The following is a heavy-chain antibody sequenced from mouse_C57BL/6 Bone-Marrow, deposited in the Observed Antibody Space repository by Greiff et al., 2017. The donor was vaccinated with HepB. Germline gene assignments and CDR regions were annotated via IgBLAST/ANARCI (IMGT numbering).Heavy chain of an antibody. V-gene: IGHV5-9-1*02. CDR1: GFTFSSYA. CDR2: ISSGGDYI. D-gene: IGHD2-3*01. J-gene: IGHJ2*01. CDR3: TRGRWLLGGFDY. Sequence: EVKLVESGEGLVKPGGSLKLSCAASGFTFSSYAMSWVRQTPEKRLEWVAYISSGGDYIYYADTVKGRFTISRDNARNTLYLQMSSLKSEDTAMYYCTRGRWLLGGFDYWGQGTTLTVSS.